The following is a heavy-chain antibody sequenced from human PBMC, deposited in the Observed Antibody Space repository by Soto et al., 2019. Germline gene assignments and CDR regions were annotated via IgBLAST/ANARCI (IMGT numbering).Heavy chain of an antibody. Sequence: GASVKVSCKASGGTFSNYAINWVRQAPGQGLEWMGGIIPFSETANYAQKFQGRVTINADKSTSTAYMELSSLRSEDTAVYYRARALAVLVVKSFYYGLDVWGQGTTVTVSS. CDR3: ARALAVLVVKSFYYGLDV. CDR1: GGTFSNYA. J-gene: IGHJ6*02. CDR2: IIPFSETA. V-gene: IGHV1-69*06. D-gene: IGHD3-22*01.